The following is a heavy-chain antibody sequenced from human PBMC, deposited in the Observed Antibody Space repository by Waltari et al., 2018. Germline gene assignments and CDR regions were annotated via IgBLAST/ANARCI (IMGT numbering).Heavy chain of an antibody. Sequence: QLQLQESGPGLVKPSETLSLTCTVSGGSIRSSSYYWGWIRQPPGKGLEWIGSIYYSGSTSSTPSLKRPVTVSVDTSKNQFSLKLGSVTAADTAVYYCARLRGTISGYYYMDVWGKGTTVTVSS. J-gene: IGHJ6*03. D-gene: IGHD3-3*02. CDR3: ARLRGTISGYYYMDV. CDR1: GGSIRSSSYY. CDR2: IYYSGST. V-gene: IGHV4-39*01.